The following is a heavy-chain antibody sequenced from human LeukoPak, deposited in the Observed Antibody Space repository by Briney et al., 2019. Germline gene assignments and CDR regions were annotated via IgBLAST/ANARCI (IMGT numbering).Heavy chain of an antibody. V-gene: IGHV3-21*01. CDR1: GFTFSSYN. CDR3: ARGASGSPQDY. CDR2: ISSSSSHI. D-gene: IGHD3-10*01. J-gene: IGHJ4*02. Sequence: PGGSLRLSCAASGFTFSSYNMNWVRQAPGKGLEWVSFISSSSSHIYYADSVKGRFTISRDNDKNSLYLLMKSLRAEDTAVYYCARGASGSPQDYWGQGTLVTVSS.